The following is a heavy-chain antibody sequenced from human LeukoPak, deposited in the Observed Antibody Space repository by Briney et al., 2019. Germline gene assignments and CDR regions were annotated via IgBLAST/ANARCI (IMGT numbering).Heavy chain of an antibody. CDR1: GGSISSGDYY. CDR2: MYYSGST. D-gene: IGHD3-22*01. CDR3: ARPYYYDSRIDP. Sequence: PSETLSLTCTVSGGSISSGDYYRSWIRQPPGKGLEWIAYMYYSGSTYYKPSLKSRVTMSADTSKNQLSLKLSSVTAADTAVYYCARPYYYDSRIDPWGQGILVTVSS. V-gene: IGHV4-30-4*01. J-gene: IGHJ5*02.